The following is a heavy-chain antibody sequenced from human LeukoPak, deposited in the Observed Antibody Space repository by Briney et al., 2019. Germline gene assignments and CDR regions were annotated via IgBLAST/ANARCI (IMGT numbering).Heavy chain of an antibody. CDR1: GLPFSSYW. D-gene: IGHD1-26*01. J-gene: IGHJ6*03. CDR2: ITSSSSYI. Sequence: PGGSLRLSCAASGLPFSSYWMTWVRQAPGKGLEWVSSITSSSSYIYYADSVKGRFTISRDNAKNSLYLQMNSLRAEDTAVYYCARDPYSGSYGDYYYYYMDVWGKGTTVTISS. V-gene: IGHV3-21*01. CDR3: ARDPYSGSYGDYYYYYMDV.